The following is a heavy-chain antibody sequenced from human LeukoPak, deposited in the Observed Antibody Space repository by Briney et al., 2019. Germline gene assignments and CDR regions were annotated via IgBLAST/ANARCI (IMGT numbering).Heavy chain of an antibody. Sequence: SETLSLTCTVSGGSVSSYYWSWIRQPAGKGLEWIGRIYTSGSTNYNPSLKSRVTMSVDTSKNQFSLKLSSVTAADTAVYYCARGYYDFWSGPPLRARLNAFDIWGQGTMVTVSS. D-gene: IGHD3-3*01. V-gene: IGHV4-4*07. CDR1: GGSVSSYY. J-gene: IGHJ3*02. CDR2: IYTSGST. CDR3: ARGYYDFWSGPPLRARLNAFDI.